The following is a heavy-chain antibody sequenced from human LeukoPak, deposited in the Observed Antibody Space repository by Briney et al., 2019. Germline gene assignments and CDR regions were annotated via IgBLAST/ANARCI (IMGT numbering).Heavy chain of an antibody. V-gene: IGHV3-30*02. CDR2: RRYDGTNK. CDR3: AKDFSGGSNWFDR. CDR1: RCTFSSYD. Sequence: PGGSLRLFCAASRCTFSSYDMPWVRQAPGKGLEWVAFRRYDGTNKYYADCVKGRFIISRDNSKNTLYLQLNSLRAADTAVYYCAKDFSGGSNWFDRWGQGTLVTVSS. D-gene: IGHD6-19*01. J-gene: IGHJ5*02.